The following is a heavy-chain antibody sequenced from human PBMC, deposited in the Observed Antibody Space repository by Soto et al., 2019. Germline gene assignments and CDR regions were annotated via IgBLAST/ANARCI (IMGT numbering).Heavy chain of an antibody. V-gene: IGHV4-34*01. CDR2: INHSGST. CDR3: ARAMRRRWYEPFVF. J-gene: IGHJ4*02. Sequence: PQETLSLPCAASGGTFSRYYWSWIRQPPGKGLEWIWEINHSGSTNYNTSLKGRVTISIDTSKNPFYLKLSPVTAEDTAVYYCARAMRRRWYEPFVFRGQGILVTGSS. CDR1: GGTFSRYY. D-gene: IGHD6-13*01.